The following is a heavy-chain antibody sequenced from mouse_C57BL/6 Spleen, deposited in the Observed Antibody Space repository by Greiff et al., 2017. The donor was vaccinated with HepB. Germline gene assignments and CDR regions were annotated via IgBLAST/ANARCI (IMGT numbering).Heavy chain of an antibody. V-gene: IGHV1-19*01. CDR1: GYTFTDYY. Sequence: VQLQQSGPVLVKPGASVKMSCKASGYTFTDYYMNWVKQSHGKSLEWIGVINPYNGGTSYNQKFKGKATLTVDKSSSTAYMELNSLTSEDSAVYYCARWVSGSSYNYAMDYWGQGTSVTVSS. D-gene: IGHD1-1*01. CDR3: ARWVSGSSYNYAMDY. CDR2: INPYNGGT. J-gene: IGHJ4*01.